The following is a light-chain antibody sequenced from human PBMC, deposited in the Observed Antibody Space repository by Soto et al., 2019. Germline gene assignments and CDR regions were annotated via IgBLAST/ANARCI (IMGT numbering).Light chain of an antibody. Sequence: QSALTEPACVSRSPGQSIIISCTENRSDVGNSNYVSWYQQRPGKAPKLLIYDVSDRPSGISNRFSGSKSGNTASLIISGLQAEDESDYYCSTYTSSTTYVFGTGTKLTVL. CDR2: DVS. CDR1: RSDVGNSNY. J-gene: IGLJ1*01. CDR3: STYTSSTTYV. V-gene: IGLV2-14*01.